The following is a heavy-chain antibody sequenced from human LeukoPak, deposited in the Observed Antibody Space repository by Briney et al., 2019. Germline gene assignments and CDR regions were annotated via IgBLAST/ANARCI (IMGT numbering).Heavy chain of an antibody. CDR2: INPNSGGT. CDR3: ARDPLSNPGPTTVTMPEYYLDY. V-gene: IGHV1-2*02. CDR1: GYTFTGYY. Sequence: ASVKVSCKASGYTFTGYYMHWVRQAPGQGLEWMGWINPNSGGTNYAQKFQGRVTMTRDTSISTAYMELSRLRSDDTAVYYCARDPLSNPGPTTVTMPEYYLDYWGQGTLVTVSS. D-gene: IGHD4-17*01. J-gene: IGHJ4*02.